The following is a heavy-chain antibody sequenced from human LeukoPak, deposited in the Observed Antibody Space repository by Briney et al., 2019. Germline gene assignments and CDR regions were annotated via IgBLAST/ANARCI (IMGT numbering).Heavy chain of an antibody. CDR1: GGSISSSSYY. CDR2: IYYSGST. D-gene: IGHD3-16*01. V-gene: IGHV4-39*07. J-gene: IGHJ2*01. Sequence: PSETLSLTCTVSGGSISSSSYYWGWIRQPPGEGLEWIGSIYYSGSTYYNPSLKSRVTISVDTSKNQFSLKLSSVTAADTAVYYCARVGPVLFWYFDLWGRGTLVTVSS. CDR3: ARVGPVLFWYFDL.